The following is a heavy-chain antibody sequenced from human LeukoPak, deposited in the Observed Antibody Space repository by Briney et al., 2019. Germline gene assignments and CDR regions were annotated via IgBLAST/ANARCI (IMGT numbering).Heavy chain of an antibody. D-gene: IGHD3-3*01. Sequence: GGSLRLPCAASGFTLSTYSMYWVRQAPGKGLEWVSGIKGSGGITYYADSVKGRFTISGDNSENTLYLQMNSLRVDDTAVYYCAKGRVVESILDYWGQGVLVTVSS. CDR2: IKGSGGIT. V-gene: IGHV3-23*01. CDR1: GFTLSTYS. J-gene: IGHJ4*02. CDR3: AKGRVVESILDY.